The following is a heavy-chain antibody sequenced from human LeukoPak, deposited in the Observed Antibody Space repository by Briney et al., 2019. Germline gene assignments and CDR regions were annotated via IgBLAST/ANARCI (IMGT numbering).Heavy chain of an antibody. D-gene: IGHD3-10*01. CDR2: INTNTGNP. Sequence: ASVKVSCKASGYTFTNYAVNWVRQAPGQGLEWMGWINTNTGNPTYAQGFTGRFVFSLDTSVSTAYLQISSLKAEDTAVYYCARDSGSMVRGVIIMFRLPGYMDVWGKGTTVTVSS. V-gene: IGHV7-4-1*02. CDR1: GYTFTNYA. CDR3: ARDSGSMVRGVIIMFRLPGYMDV. J-gene: IGHJ6*03.